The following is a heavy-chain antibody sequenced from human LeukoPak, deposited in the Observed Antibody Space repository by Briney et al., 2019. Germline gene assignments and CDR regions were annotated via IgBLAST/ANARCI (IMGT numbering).Heavy chain of an antibody. J-gene: IGHJ5*02. Sequence: RGESLKISCKGSGNSFTSYWISWVRQMPGKGLEWMGRVDLSDSYTAYSPSFQGHVTISADKSISTAYLQWSSLKASDTAMYYCAREDGSGSFYNWFDPWGQGTLVTVSS. CDR3: AREDGSGSFYNWFDP. V-gene: IGHV5-10-1*01. CDR1: GNSFTSYW. D-gene: IGHD3-10*01. CDR2: VDLSDSYT.